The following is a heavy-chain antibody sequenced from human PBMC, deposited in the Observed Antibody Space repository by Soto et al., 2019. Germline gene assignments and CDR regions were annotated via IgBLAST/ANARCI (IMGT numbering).Heavy chain of an antibody. CDR3: ARANPEMATIDFDY. Sequence: GGSLRLSCAASGFTFSSYGMHWVRQAPGKGLEWVAVIWYDGSNKYYADSVKGRFTISRDNSKNTLYLQMNSLRAEDTAVYYCARANPEMATIDFDYWGQGTLVTVSS. CDR1: GFTFSSYG. J-gene: IGHJ4*02. D-gene: IGHD5-12*01. V-gene: IGHV3-33*01. CDR2: IWYDGSNK.